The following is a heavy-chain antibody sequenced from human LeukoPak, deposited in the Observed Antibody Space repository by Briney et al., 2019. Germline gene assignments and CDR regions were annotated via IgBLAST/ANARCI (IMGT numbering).Heavy chain of an antibody. D-gene: IGHD6-19*01. V-gene: IGHV1-2*02. CDR1: GYTFTAYY. Sequence: GASVKVSCKASGYTFTAYYIHWVRQVPGQGLEWMGWINPNNGGTNYVQHRLIMTGDTSTSTVYMELIRLRSEDTAIYYCARDLWVKGGWPRYGMDVWGQGTTVTVSS. CDR3: ARDLWVKGGWPRYGMDV. J-gene: IGHJ6*02. CDR2: INPNNGGT.